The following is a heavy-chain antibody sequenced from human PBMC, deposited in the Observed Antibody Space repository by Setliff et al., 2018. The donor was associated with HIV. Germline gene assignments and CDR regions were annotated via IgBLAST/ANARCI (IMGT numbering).Heavy chain of an antibody. CDR3: ASRGIVVVTMSMPDELFVH. Sequence: SETLSLTCTVSGGSISSSSYYWGWIRQPPGKGLEWIGSIYYSGSTYYNPSLKSRVTISVDTSKNQFSLKLSSVTAADTATYYCASRGIVVVTMSMPDELFVHWGHGTLVTVSS. CDR1: GGSISSSSYY. J-gene: IGHJ1*01. D-gene: IGHD2-21*02. CDR2: IYYSGST. V-gene: IGHV4-39*01.